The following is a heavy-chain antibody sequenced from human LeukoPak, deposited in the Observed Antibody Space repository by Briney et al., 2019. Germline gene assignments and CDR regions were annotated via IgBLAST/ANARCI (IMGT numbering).Heavy chain of an antibody. CDR2: IYTSGST. D-gene: IGHD2-2*01. V-gene: IGHV4-61*02. CDR3: ARERMSQLPNWFDP. J-gene: IGHJ5*02. CDR1: GGSISSGSYY. Sequence: PSETLSLTCTVSGGSISSGSYYWSWIRQPAGKGLEWIGRIYTSGSTNYNPSLKSRVTISVDTSKNQFSLKLSSVTAADTAVYYCARERMSQLPNWFDPWGQGTLVTVSS.